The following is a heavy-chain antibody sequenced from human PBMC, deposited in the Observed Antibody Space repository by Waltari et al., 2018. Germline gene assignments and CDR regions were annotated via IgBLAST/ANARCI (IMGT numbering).Heavy chain of an antibody. CDR1: GFTFTSFS. CDR2: ISSSSNNI. CDR3: ARDVLGYYGMDV. D-gene: IGHD2-8*01. J-gene: IGHJ6*02. Sequence: EVQLVESGGGLVKPGGSLRLSCAACGFTFTSFSINWVRQAPGKGLEWVSSISSSSNNIYYADSVKGRFTISRDNAKYSLYLQMNSLRVEDTAVYHCARDVLGYYGMDVWGQGTTVTVSS. V-gene: IGHV3-21*01.